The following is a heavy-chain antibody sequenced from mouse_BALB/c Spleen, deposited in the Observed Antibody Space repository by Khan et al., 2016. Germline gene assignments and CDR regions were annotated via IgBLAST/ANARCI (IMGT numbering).Heavy chain of an antibody. CDR1: GFTFSSFW. CDR2: IRLKSDNYAT. J-gene: IGHJ3*01. Sequence: EVKLEESGGGLVQPGGSMKLSCVASGFTFSSFWMSWVRQSPEKGLEWVAEIRLKSDNYATHYAESVKGKFTISRDDSKSRLYLQMTSLRAEDTGSHYCGDGGYDVSFAYWGQGTLVTVSA. D-gene: IGHD2-14*01. CDR3: GDGGYDVSFAY. V-gene: IGHV6-6*02.